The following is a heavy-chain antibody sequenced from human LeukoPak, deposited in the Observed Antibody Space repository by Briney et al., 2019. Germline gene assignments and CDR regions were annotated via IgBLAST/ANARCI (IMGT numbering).Heavy chain of an antibody. CDR1: GFTFSNYD. CDR2: ISAHGDDT. D-gene: IGHD3-16*01. CDR3: ARGGGLDV. Sequence: GGSLRLSCAASGFTFSNYDMSWVRQVPGKGLEWVSAISAHGDDTYYIDSVRGRFTISRDNSKNTLNMQMSSLRAEDTAVYFCARGGGLDVWGQGATVTVSS. J-gene: IGHJ6*02. V-gene: IGHV3-23*01.